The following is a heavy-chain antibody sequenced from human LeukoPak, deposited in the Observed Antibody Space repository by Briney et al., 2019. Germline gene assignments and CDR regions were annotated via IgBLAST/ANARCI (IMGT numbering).Heavy chain of an antibody. CDR2: IILISGTA. V-gene: IGHV1-69*13. J-gene: IGHJ6*03. CDR1: GGIFSTYA. Sequence: ASVKVSCKASGGIFSTYAISWVRQAPGQGLELMGGIILISGTAKYAQKFQDRVTITADESTSTAYMEMSSLRSEDTAVYYCARGPGRPPYYYYYMDVWGKGTTVTVS. D-gene: IGHD1-1*01. CDR3: ARGPGRPPYYYYYMDV.